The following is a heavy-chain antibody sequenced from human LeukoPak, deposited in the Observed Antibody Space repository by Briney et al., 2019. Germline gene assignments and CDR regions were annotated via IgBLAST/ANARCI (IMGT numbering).Heavy chain of an antibody. J-gene: IGHJ5*02. D-gene: IGHD3-10*01. CDR1: GYSISSGYY. V-gene: IGHV3-21*01. Sequence: ETLSLTCAVSGYSISSGYYWGWIRQPPGKGLEWVSSISSSSSYIYYADSVKGRFTISRDNAKHSLYLQMNSLRAEDTAVYYCARDLDYYGSGSYLYGGSYNWFDPWGQGTLVTVSS. CDR3: ARDLDYYGSGSYLYGGSYNWFDP. CDR2: ISSSSSYI.